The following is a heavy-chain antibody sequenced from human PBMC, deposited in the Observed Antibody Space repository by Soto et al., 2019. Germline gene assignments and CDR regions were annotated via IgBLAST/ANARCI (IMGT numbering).Heavy chain of an antibody. CDR1: GFTFGDYA. D-gene: IGHD5-12*01. CDR2: IRTNAYGGTP. Sequence: GGSLRLSCTASGFTFGDYAMSWFRQAPGKGLEWVGFIRTNAYGGTPEYAASVKGRFTISRDDSKSIAYLQMNSLKTEDTAVYYCTSTEVDIPISSLDYCGRGTLVTVSS. CDR3: TSTEVDIPISSLDY. J-gene: IGHJ4*02. V-gene: IGHV3-49*03.